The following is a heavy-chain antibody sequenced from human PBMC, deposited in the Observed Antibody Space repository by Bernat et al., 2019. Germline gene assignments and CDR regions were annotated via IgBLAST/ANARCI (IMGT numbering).Heavy chain of an antibody. CDR1: GASISSSSYY. J-gene: IGHJ4*02. Sequence: QLQESGPGLVKPSETLSLTCTVSGASISSSSYYWGWIRQPPGKGLEWIGNIYYSGSTYYNPSLKSRVSISVDTSRNQFSLNLNSVTAADTAVYYCGRLPRVYNIPTHFDYWGQGTLVTVSS. CDR2: IYYSGST. D-gene: IGHD5-24*01. CDR3: GRLPRVYNIPTHFDY. V-gene: IGHV4-39*01.